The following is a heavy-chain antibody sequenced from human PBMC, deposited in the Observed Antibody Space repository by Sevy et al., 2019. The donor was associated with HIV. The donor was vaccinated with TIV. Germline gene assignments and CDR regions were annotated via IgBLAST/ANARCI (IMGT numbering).Heavy chain of an antibody. V-gene: IGHV6-1*01. D-gene: IGHD3-3*01. CDR2: TYYRSKWYN. CDR1: GVSVSSNSAA. J-gene: IGHJ4*02. CDR3: AREHTYYDFWSGYSGDYFDY. Sequence: QSQTLSLTCAISGVSVSSNSAAWNWIRQSPSRGLEWLGRTYYRSKWYNDYAVSVKSRITINPDTSKNQFSLQLNSVTPEDTAVYYCAREHTYYDFWSGYSGDYFDYWGQGTLVTVSS.